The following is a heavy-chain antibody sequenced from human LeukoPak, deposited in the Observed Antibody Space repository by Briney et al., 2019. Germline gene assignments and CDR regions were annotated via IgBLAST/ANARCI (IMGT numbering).Heavy chain of an antibody. CDR3: ARQWFGDY. CDR2: ITSSGTNV. D-gene: IGHD3-10*01. V-gene: IGHV3-11*01. J-gene: IGHJ4*02. CDR1: GFTFSDYY. Sequence: GGSLILSCAASGFTFSDYYMSWIRQAPGKGLEWLSYITSSGTNVYYADSVKGRFTVSRDNAKNSLYLQMNSLRAEDTAMYYCARQWFGDYWGQGTLVTVSS.